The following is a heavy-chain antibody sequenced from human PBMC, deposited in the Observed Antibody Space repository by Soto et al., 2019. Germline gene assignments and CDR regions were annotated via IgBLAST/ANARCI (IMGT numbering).Heavy chain of an antibody. CDR2: ISGSGGST. V-gene: IGHV3-23*01. CDR3: AKSYSSNWYDYFDY. D-gene: IGHD6-13*01. CDR1: GFTFSSYA. J-gene: IGHJ4*02. Sequence: GGSLRLSCAASGFTFSSYAMSWVRQAPGKGLEWVSAISGSGGSTYYADSVKGRFTISRDTSKNTLYLQMNSLRAEDTALYYCAKSYSSNWYDYFDYWGQGTLVTVSS.